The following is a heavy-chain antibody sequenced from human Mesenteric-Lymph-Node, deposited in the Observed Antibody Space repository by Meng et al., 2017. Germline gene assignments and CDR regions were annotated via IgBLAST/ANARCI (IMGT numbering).Heavy chain of an antibody. CDR3: ARTWGFYDAFDI. J-gene: IGHJ3*02. Sequence: SETLSLTCTVSGGSLTNFYWNWIRQPPGKGLEWIGYVYYTGSSDYNPSLQSRVSISLDTSENQFSLRLRSVTAADTAIYYCARTWGFYDAFDIWGQGTLVTVSS. D-gene: IGHD3-16*01. CDR1: GGSLTNFY. V-gene: IGHV4-59*01. CDR2: VYYTGSS.